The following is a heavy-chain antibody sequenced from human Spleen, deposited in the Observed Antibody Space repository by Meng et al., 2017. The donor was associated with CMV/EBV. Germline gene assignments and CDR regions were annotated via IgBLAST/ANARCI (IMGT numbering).Heavy chain of an antibody. Sequence: ASVQVSCKASGYTYTGYYLHWVRQAPGQGLEWMGWINPNSGGTNYGQRFQGRVTMTRDTSISTAYMELSRLRSDDSAVYYCLMTAWYSYGMDVWGQGTTVTVSS. J-gene: IGHJ6*02. CDR3: LMTAWYSYGMDV. V-gene: IGHV1-2*02. CDR2: INPNSGGT. CDR1: GYTYTGYY. D-gene: IGHD3-16*01.